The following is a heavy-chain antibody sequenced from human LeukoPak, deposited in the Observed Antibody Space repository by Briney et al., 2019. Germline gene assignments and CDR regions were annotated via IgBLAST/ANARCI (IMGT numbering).Heavy chain of an antibody. Sequence: QPGRSLRLSCAASGFTFSSYGMHWVRQAPGKGLEWVAVIWYDGSNKYYADSVKGRFTISRDNAKNTLYLQMNSLRAEDTAVYYCARQAYGSDQYFDYWGQGTLVTVSS. CDR1: GFTFSSYG. V-gene: IGHV3-33*01. CDR2: IWYDGSNK. D-gene: IGHD3-10*01. J-gene: IGHJ4*02. CDR3: ARQAYGSDQYFDY.